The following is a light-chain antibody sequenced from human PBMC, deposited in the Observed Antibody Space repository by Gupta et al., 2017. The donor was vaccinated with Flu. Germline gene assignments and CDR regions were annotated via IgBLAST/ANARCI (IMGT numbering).Light chain of an antibody. V-gene: IGKV3-15*01. J-gene: IGKJ4*01. Sequence: GEGAPLSCRASQTVTSNLAWYQQKPGQPPRLLIYGASTRATGFPARFSGSGYGTEFSLTISSLQSEDFAVYYCQQYNDWPLTFGGGTKVEIK. CDR1: QTVTSN. CDR3: QQYNDWPLT. CDR2: GAS.